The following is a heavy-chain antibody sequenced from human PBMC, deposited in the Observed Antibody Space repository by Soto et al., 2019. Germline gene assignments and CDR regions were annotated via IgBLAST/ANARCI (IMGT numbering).Heavy chain of an antibody. D-gene: IGHD1-1*01. Sequence: QGQLVESGGGVVHPGKSLTLSCSASGFDFRYFGMHWVRQAPGKGPEWVAVINYDGSKTDYTDSVKGRFTLSRDNGKNTLQLEMKNLRDEDTAIYYCAQGNDNDLRGSFDFWGQGTLVSVSS. V-gene: IGHV3-33*01. CDR1: GFDFRYFG. CDR3: AQGNDNDLRGSFDF. J-gene: IGHJ4*02. CDR2: INYDGSKT.